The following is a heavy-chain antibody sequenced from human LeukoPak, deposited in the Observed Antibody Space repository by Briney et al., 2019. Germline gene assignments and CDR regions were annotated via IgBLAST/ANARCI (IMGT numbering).Heavy chain of an antibody. V-gene: IGHV1-69*06. J-gene: IGHJ4*02. Sequence: SVKVYCKASGGTFSSYAISWVRQAPGQGLEWMGRIIPIFGTANCAQKFQGRVTITADKSTSTAYMELSSLRSEDTAVYYCARDQGEKYQLLSGWGQGTLVTVSS. CDR3: ARDQGEKYQLLSG. D-gene: IGHD2-2*01. CDR2: IIPIFGTA. CDR1: GGTFSSYA.